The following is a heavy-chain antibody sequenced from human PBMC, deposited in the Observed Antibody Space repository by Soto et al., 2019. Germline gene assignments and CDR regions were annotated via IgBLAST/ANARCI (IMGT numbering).Heavy chain of an antibody. CDR2: VNHSGST. Sequence: QVQLQQWGAGLLKPSETLSLTCAVYGGSFSGYYWSWIRQPPGKGLEWIGEVNHSGSTNYNPSLKSRVTISVDTSKNQFSLKLSSVTAADTAVYYCARGPITTNPRFDPWGQGTLVTVSS. CDR1: GGSFSGYY. D-gene: IGHD3-22*01. CDR3: ARGPITTNPRFDP. V-gene: IGHV4-34*01. J-gene: IGHJ5*02.